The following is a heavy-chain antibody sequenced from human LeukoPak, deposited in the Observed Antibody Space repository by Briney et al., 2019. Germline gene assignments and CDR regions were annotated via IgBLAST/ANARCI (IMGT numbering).Heavy chain of an antibody. CDR2: IKLDGSEK. J-gene: IGHJ4*02. CDR1: GFTFGKYW. V-gene: IGHV3-7*03. Sequence: GGSLRLSCVASGFTFGKYWMGWVRQAPGKGLEWVANIKLDGSEKNYVDSVKGRFTISRDNTKNSLYLQMNSLRVEDTAVFYCARDQYDTWSRRGNFDSWGQGTLVIVSS. CDR3: ARDQYDTWSRRGNFDS. D-gene: IGHD3-3*01.